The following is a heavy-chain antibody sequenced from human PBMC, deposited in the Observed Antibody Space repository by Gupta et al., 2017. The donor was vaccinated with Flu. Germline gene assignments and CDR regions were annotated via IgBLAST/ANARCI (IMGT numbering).Heavy chain of an antibody. CDR2: INPNSYDT. V-gene: IGHV1-2*06. D-gene: IGHD3-22*01. J-gene: IGHJ4*02. Sequence: HVQLVQSRAEVKKPGASLKVSCTASGYTFTGYYIHWLRQATGQGLEWMGRINPNSYDTGYAQSLQVRVTMTRNTSISTANMELRSLRSDDTAEYYCAKDHCDTSGWGLGYWGQGTLVTVSS. CDR1: GYTFTGYY. CDR3: AKDHCDTSGWGLGY.